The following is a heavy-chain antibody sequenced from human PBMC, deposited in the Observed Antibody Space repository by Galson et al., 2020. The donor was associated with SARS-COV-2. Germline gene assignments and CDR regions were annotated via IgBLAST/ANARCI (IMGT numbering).Heavy chain of an antibody. D-gene: IGHD2-2*01. V-gene: IGHV1-24*01. CDR3: ATALVVVPATMSHRTYYYYGMDV. Sequence: GESLKISCKVSGYTLTELSMHWVRQAPGKGLEWMGGFDPEDGETIYAQKFQGRVTMTEDTSTDTAYMELSSLRSEDTAVYYCATALVVVPATMSHRTYYYYGMDVWGQGTTVTVSS. CDR1: GYTLTELS. J-gene: IGHJ6*02. CDR2: FDPEDGET.